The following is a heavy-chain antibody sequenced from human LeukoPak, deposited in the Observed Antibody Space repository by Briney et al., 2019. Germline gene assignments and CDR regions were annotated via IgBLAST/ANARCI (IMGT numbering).Heavy chain of an antibody. V-gene: IGHV3-30*18. CDR2: ISYDGNNR. CDR1: GYIFRKYG. CDR3: ANVMGEIIGVFDI. J-gene: IGHJ3*02. Sequence: GRSLRLSCALCGYIFRKYGMHGLRQAPGKGLEWVAVISYDGNNRYYADSVKGRFTISRYNSKKTLYLQMNSLRAEDTAVYYCANVMGEIIGVFDIWGQGTMVTVSS. D-gene: IGHD3-16*01.